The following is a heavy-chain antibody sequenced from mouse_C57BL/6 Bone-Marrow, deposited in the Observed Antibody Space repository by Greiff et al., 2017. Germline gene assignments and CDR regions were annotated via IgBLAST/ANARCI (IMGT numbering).Heavy chain of an antibody. CDR3: ARSLYYGSSFSPWAY. CDR2: IHPHSGST. D-gene: IGHD1-1*01. V-gene: IGHV1-64*01. Sequence: VQLQQPGAELVKPGASVRLSCKASGYTFTSYWMHWVKQRPGQGLEWIGMIHPHSGSTNYNEKFKSKATLTVDKSSSTAYMQLSSLTSEDSAVYYCARSLYYGSSFSPWAYGGKGTLVTVSA. CDR1: GYTFTSYW. J-gene: IGHJ3*01.